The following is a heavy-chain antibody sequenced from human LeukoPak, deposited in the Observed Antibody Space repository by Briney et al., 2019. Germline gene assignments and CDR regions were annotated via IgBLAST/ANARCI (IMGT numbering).Heavy chain of an antibody. CDR2: IYYSGST. V-gene: IGHV4-59*01. D-gene: IGHD4-17*01. CDR3: ARGAFYGDYDY. CDR1: GGSISSYY. Sequence: SETLSLTCTVSGGSISSYYWSWIRQPPGKGLEWIGYIYYSGSTNYNPSLKSRVTISVNTSKNQFSLKLSSVTAADTAVYYCARGAFYGDYDYWGQGTLVTVSS. J-gene: IGHJ4*02.